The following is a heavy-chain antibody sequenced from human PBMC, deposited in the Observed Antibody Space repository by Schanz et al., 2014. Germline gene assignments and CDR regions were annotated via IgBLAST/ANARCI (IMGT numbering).Heavy chain of an antibody. V-gene: IGHV1-18*01. J-gene: IGHJ4*02. CDR1: GYTFTTYG. CDR3: ARDRVYRFLKGENRFYFDY. Sequence: QVQLVQSGREVKKPGASVKVSCKASGYTFTTYGISWVRQAPGQGLEWMGWISPYNGNTAYAQNLKGRVRMTTDTSTATAYMELRSLTSDDTAVYYCARDRVYRFLKGENRFYFDYWGQGTLVIVSS. CDR2: ISPYNGNT. D-gene: IGHD3-3*01.